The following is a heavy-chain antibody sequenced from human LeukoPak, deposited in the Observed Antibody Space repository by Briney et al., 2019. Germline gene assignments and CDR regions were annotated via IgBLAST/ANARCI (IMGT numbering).Heavy chain of an antibody. CDR1: GFTFNIYS. V-gene: IGHV3-48*01. CDR2: ISTSSSII. CDR3: ARGRKYSYGTYYYGLDV. D-gene: IGHD5-18*01. J-gene: IGHJ6*02. Sequence: SGGSLRLSCAASGFTFNIYSMNWVRQAPGKGLEWVSYISTSSSIIYYADSVKDRFTISRDNSKNTLYLQMNSLRAEDTAVYYCARGRKYSYGTYYYGLDVWGQGTMVTVSS.